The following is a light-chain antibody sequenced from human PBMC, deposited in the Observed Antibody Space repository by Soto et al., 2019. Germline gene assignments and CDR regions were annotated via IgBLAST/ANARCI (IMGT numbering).Light chain of an antibody. J-gene: IGKJ3*01. CDR2: AAS. V-gene: IGKV1-8*01. CDR3: QQYYSYPPG. Sequence: AIRMTQSTSSFSASTGDRVTITCRASQGISSYLAWYQQKPGKAPKLLIYAASTLQSGVPSRFSGSGSGTDFTLTISCLQSEDFATYYCQQYYSYPPGFGPGTKVDIK. CDR1: QGISSY.